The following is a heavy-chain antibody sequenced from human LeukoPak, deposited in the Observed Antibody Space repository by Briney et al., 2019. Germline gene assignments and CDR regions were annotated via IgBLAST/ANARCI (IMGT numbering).Heavy chain of an antibody. CDR2: ISSSSTI. CDR3: ARDGTMVRGVILAHDAFDI. CDR1: GFTFSSYS. V-gene: IGHV3-48*01. J-gene: IGHJ3*02. Sequence: GGSLRLSCAASGFTFSSYSMNWVRQAPGKGLEWVSYISSSSTIYYADSVKGRFTISRDNAKNSLYLQMNSLRAEDTAVYYCARDGTMVRGVILAHDAFDIWGQGTMVTVSS. D-gene: IGHD3-10*01.